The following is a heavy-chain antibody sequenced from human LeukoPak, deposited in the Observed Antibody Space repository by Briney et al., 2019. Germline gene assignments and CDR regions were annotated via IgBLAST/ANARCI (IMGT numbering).Heavy chain of an antibody. CDR1: GFTFNSYA. D-gene: IGHD6-13*01. J-gene: IGHJ4*02. Sequence: GGSLRLSCAASGFTFNSYAMSWVRQAPRKGLEWVSGISDSGDSIYYADSVKGRSTISRDNSKNTLYLQINSLRAEDTALYYCARALAAAGRSFDYWGQGTLVTVSS. CDR3: ARALAAAGRSFDY. CDR2: ISDSGDSI. V-gene: IGHV3-23*01.